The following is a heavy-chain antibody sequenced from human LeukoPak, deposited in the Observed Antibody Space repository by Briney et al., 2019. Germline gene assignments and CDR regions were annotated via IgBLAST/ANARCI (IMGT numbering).Heavy chain of an antibody. CDR2: INPNSGGT. CDR1: GHTFTGYY. CDR3: ARDAPYDFWSGYYYYFDY. J-gene: IGHJ4*02. D-gene: IGHD3-3*01. V-gene: IGHV1-2*02. Sequence: ASVKVSCKASGHTFTGYYMHWVRQAPGQGLEWMGWINPNSGGTNYAQKFQGRVTMTRDTSISTAYMELSRLRSDDTAVYYCARDAPYDFWSGYYYYFDYWGQGTLVTVSS.